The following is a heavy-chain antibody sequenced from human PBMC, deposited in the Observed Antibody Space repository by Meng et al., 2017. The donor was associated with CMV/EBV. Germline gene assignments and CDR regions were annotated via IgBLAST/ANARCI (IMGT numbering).Heavy chain of an antibody. D-gene: IGHD6-19*01. CDR3: ARDSAVAGVVDY. Sequence: QLQMQESGPGLVKPSETLSLTLTVSGGSISSRSYYWGWIRQPPGKGLEWIGSIYYSGSTYYNPSLKSRVTISVDTSKNQFSLKLSSVTAADTAVYYCARDSAVAGVVDYWGQGTLVTVSS. CDR2: IYYSGST. CDR1: GGSISSRSYY. V-gene: IGHV4-39*07. J-gene: IGHJ4*02.